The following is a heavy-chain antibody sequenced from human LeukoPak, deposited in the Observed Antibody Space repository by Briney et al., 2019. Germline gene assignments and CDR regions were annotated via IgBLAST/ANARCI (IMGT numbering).Heavy chain of an antibody. V-gene: IGHV4-34*01. J-gene: IGHJ6*01. D-gene: IGHD5-18*01. CDR2: INHSGST. CDR3: TRAARQLWQWGGYYYYYGMDV. CDR1: GVSFSGYY. Sequence: SETLSLTCSVYGVSFSGYYWSWIRQPPGKGLEWIGEINHSGSTNYNPSLKSRVTISVDTSKNQISLKLISVTAADTAVYYCTRAARQLWQWGGYYYYYGMDVWGQGTTVTVSS.